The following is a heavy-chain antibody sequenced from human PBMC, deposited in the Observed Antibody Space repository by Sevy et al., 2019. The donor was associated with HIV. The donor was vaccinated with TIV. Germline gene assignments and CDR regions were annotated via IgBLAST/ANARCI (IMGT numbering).Heavy chain of an antibody. CDR1: GFTFSDYY. CDR2: ISSSGSTI. Sequence: GGSLRLSCAASGFTFSDYYMSWIRQAPGKGLEWVSYISSSGSTIYYADSVKGRFTISRDNAKNSLYLQMNSLRAEDTAVYYCARDVRTTVTKYYGMDVWGQGTTATVSS. CDR3: ARDVRTTVTKYYGMDV. V-gene: IGHV3-11*01. J-gene: IGHJ6*02. D-gene: IGHD4-17*01.